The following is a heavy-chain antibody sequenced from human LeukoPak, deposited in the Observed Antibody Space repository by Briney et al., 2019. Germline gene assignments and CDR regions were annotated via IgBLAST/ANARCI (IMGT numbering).Heavy chain of an antibody. Sequence: GGSLRLSCAASGFTVSSNYMSWVRQALGKGLEWVSVIFSGGNIYYADSVKGRFTISRDNSKNMLYLQMNSLRAEDTAVYYCARDPDCSSTSCYPYYYYGMDVWGQGTTVTVSS. V-gene: IGHV3-53*01. J-gene: IGHJ6*02. CDR3: ARDPDCSSTSCYPYYYYGMDV. CDR2: IFSGGNI. D-gene: IGHD2-2*01. CDR1: GFTVSSNY.